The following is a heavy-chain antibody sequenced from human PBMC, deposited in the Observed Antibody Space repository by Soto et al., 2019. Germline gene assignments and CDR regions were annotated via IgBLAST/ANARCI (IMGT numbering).Heavy chain of an antibody. J-gene: IGHJ4*02. V-gene: IGHV4-34*01. CDR1: GGSFSGYY. CDR2: INHSGST. D-gene: IGHD3-16*01. CDR3: ASTLLDVDRPYYFDY. Sequence: QVLLQQWGAALLKPSETLSLTCAVYGGSFSGYYWSWIRQPPGKGLEWIGEINHSGSTNYNPSLKSRVTISVDTSKNQFSLKLSSVTAADTAVYYCASTLLDVDRPYYFDYWCQGTLVTVSS.